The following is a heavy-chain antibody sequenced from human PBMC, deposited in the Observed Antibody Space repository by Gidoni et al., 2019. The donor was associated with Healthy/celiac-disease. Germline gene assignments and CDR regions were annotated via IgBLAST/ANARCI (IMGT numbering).Heavy chain of an antibody. CDR2: ISSSGSTI. V-gene: IGHV3-48*03. Sequence: EVQLVESGVGLVQPGGSMRLSCAASGFTFSSYEMHWVRQAPGKGLEWVSNISSSGSTIYYADSVKGRFTISRDNAKNSLYLQMNSLRAEDTAVYYCARYPNYDFWSGYNSYYFDYWGQGTLVTVSS. D-gene: IGHD3-3*01. J-gene: IGHJ4*02. CDR3: ARYPNYDFWSGYNSYYFDY. CDR1: GFTFSSYE.